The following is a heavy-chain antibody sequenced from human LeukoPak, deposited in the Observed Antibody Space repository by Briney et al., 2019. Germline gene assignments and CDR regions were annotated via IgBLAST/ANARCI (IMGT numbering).Heavy chain of an antibody. D-gene: IGHD5-24*01. J-gene: IGHJ4*02. CDR3: ARDLEMSTSF. CDR1: GHTLTNYA. V-gene: IGHV1-18*01. CDR2: ISAYSGDT. Sequence: ASVKVSCKASGHTLTNYAITWVRQAPGQGLEWVGWISAYSGDTRYGHNLQGRVSMTTDTSTSTAYMELRSLRPDDTAVYYCARDLEMSTSFWGQGTLVTVSS.